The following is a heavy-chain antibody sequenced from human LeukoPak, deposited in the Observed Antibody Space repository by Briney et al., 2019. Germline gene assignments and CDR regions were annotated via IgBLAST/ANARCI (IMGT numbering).Heavy chain of an antibody. J-gene: IGHJ4*02. CDR3: PGVPPTYPSNWFRPYFFDR. CDR2: LYYSVSI. V-gene: IGHV4-59*01. D-gene: IGHD6-13*01. CDR1: GGSTSRYF. Sequence: SETLSLTRTLPGGSTSRYFWSWIRPPPEEGLGWVGYLYYSVSINYNTSLKRRATLPIATSKNQVSRNWSSVTAAHTALYYCPGVPPTYPSNWFRPYFFDRWGEGSLLTVSS.